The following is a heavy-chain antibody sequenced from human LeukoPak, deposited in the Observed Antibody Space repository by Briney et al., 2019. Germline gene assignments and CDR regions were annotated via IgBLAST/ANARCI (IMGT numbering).Heavy chain of an antibody. D-gene: IGHD6-13*01. Sequence: SETLSLTCTVSGGSISGYYWSWIRQPPGKGLEWIGEINHSGSTNYNPSLKSRVTISVDTSKNQFSLKLSSVTAADTAVYYCARRWYSSSWYAYFQHWGQGTLVTVSS. CDR1: GGSISGYY. J-gene: IGHJ1*01. CDR3: ARRWYSSSWYAYFQH. CDR2: INHSGST. V-gene: IGHV4-34*01.